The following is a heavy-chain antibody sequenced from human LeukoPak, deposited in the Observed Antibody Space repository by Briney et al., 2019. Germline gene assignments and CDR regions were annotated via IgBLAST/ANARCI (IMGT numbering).Heavy chain of an antibody. CDR2: INHGGST. D-gene: IGHD1-26*01. V-gene: IGHV4-34*01. CDR3: ARGLVGATPPDAFDI. J-gene: IGHJ3*02. CDR1: GGSFSGYY. Sequence: SETLSLTCAVYGGSFSGYYWSWIRQPPGKGLEWIGEINHGGSTNYNPSLKSRVTISVDTSKNQFSLKLSSVTAADTAVYYCARGLVGATPPDAFDIWGQGTMVTVSS.